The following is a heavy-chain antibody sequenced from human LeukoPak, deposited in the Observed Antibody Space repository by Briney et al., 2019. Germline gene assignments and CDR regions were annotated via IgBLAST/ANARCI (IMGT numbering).Heavy chain of an antibody. Sequence: SETLSLTCTVSGGSISSSSYYWGWIRQPPGKGLEWIGSIYYSGSTYYNPSLKSRVTISVDTSKNQFSLKLSSVTAADTAVYYCAREGRYYDRGPNYWGQGTLVTVSS. CDR1: GGSISSSSYY. V-gene: IGHV4-39*07. D-gene: IGHD3-22*01. CDR2: IYYSGST. CDR3: AREGRYYDRGPNY. J-gene: IGHJ4*02.